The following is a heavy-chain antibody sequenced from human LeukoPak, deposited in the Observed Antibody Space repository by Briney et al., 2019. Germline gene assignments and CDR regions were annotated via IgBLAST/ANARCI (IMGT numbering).Heavy chain of an antibody. Sequence: ASVKVSCKASGGTFSSYAISWVRQAPGQGLEWMGGIIPIFGTANYAQKFQGRVTITADKSTSTAYMELRSLRSDDTAVYYCARAFMTTVTTENYWGQGTLVTVSS. CDR3: ARAFMTTVTTENY. V-gene: IGHV1-69*06. CDR1: GGTFSSYA. D-gene: IGHD4-17*01. CDR2: IIPIFGTA. J-gene: IGHJ4*02.